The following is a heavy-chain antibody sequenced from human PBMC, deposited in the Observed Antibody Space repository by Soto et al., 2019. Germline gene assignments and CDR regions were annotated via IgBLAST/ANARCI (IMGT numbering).Heavy chain of an antibody. V-gene: IGHV3-23*01. Sequence: PGGSLRLSCAASGFTFSIYAMSWVRQAPGKGLEWVSAISGSGGSTYYADSVKGRFTISRDNSKNTLYLQMNSLRAEDTAVYYCAKDRMVPDFPAHYFDYWGQGTLVTVSS. CDR1: GFTFSIYA. J-gene: IGHJ4*02. CDR3: AKDRMVPDFPAHYFDY. CDR2: ISGSGGST. D-gene: IGHD2-8*01.